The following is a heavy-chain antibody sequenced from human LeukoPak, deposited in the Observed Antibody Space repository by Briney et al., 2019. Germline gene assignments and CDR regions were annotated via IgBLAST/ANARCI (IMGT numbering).Heavy chain of an antibody. J-gene: IGHJ4*02. CDR1: GFTFSSYG. Sequence: GGSLRLSCAASGFTFSSYGMHWVRQAPGKELEWVAVISYDGSNKYYADSVKGRFTVSRDNSKNTLYLQMNSLRAEDTAVYYCARVPITGTAVWGQGTLVTVSS. V-gene: IGHV3-30*03. CDR3: ARVPITGTAV. CDR2: ISYDGSNK. D-gene: IGHD6-19*01.